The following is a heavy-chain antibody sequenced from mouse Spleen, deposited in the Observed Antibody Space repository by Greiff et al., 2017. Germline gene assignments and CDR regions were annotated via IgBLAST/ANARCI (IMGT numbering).Heavy chain of an antibody. Sequence: QVQLQQPGAELVKPGASVKLSCKASGYTFTSYWMQWVKQRPGQGLEWIGEIDPSDSYTNYNQKFKGKATLTVDTSSSTAYMQLSSLTSEDSAVYYCARGLYDYDRDYAMDYWGQGTSVTVSS. V-gene: IGHV1-50*01. CDR3: ARGLYDYDRDYAMDY. CDR2: IDPSDSYT. CDR1: GYTFTSYW. D-gene: IGHD2-4*01. J-gene: IGHJ4*01.